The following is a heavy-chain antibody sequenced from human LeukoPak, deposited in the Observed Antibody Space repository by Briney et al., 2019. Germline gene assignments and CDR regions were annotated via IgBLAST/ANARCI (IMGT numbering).Heavy chain of an antibody. Sequence: GGSLRLSCAASGFIFSDHCLSWIRQAPGKGLEWLSYISSSGSTIYYADSVKGRFTISRDNAKNSLYLQMNSLRAEDTAVYYCARDRGYSYGADAFDIWGQGTMVTVSS. D-gene: IGHD5-18*01. V-gene: IGHV3-11*01. CDR2: ISSSGSTI. CDR1: GFIFSDHC. CDR3: ARDRGYSYGADAFDI. J-gene: IGHJ3*02.